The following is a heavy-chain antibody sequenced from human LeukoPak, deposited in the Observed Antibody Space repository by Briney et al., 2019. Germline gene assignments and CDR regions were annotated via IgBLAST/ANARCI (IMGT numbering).Heavy chain of an antibody. J-gene: IGHJ4*02. CDR3: ARARLLWFGESIFDY. CDR2: ISSSSSYI. Sequence: GGSLRLSCAASGFTFSSYSMNWVRQAPGKGLEWVSSISSSSSYIYYADSVKGRFTISRDNAKNSLYLQMNSLRAEDTAVYYCARARLLWFGESIFDYWGQGTLVTVSS. V-gene: IGHV3-21*01. D-gene: IGHD3-10*01. CDR1: GFTFSSYS.